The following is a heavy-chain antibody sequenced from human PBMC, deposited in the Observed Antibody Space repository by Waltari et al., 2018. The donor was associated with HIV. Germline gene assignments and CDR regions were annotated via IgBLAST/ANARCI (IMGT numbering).Heavy chain of an antibody. CDR2: MNPNSGNA. J-gene: IGHJ5*02. CDR3: ARGVDAVGATHWFDP. Sequence: QVQLVQSGAEVKKTGASVKVSCKTSGYTFTNHDIKWVRQATGHGLEGMGWMNPNSGNAGYAQKFQGRVTMTSDTSISTAFMDLSSLRSDDTAVYYCARGVDAVGATHWFDPWGQGTLVTVSS. CDR1: GYTFTNHD. D-gene: IGHD1-26*01. V-gene: IGHV1-8*01.